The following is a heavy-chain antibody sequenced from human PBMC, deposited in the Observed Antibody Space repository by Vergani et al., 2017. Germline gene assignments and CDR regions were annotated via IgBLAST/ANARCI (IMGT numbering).Heavy chain of an antibody. CDR2: ISSNGGST. Sequence: EVQLVESGGGLVQPGGSLRLSCAASGFTFSSYAMHWVRQAPVKGLEYVSAISSNGGSTYYANSVKGRFTISRDNSKNTLYLQMGSLRAEDMAVYYCARVKAAAGRALDYWGQGTLVTVSS. V-gene: IGHV3-64*01. CDR3: ARVKAAAGRALDY. J-gene: IGHJ4*02. CDR1: GFTFSSYA. D-gene: IGHD6-13*01.